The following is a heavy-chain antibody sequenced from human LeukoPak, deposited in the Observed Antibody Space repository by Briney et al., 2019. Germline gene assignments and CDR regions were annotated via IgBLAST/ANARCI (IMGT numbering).Heavy chain of an antibody. Sequence: GGSLRLSCAASGFTFSSYAMRWVRQAPGKGLEWVSAISGSGGSTYYADSVKGRFTISRDNSKNTLYLQMNSLRAEDTAVYYCAKLGWIQLWLPFDYWGQGTLVTVSS. D-gene: IGHD5-18*01. CDR3: AKLGWIQLWLPFDY. CDR1: GFTFSSYA. V-gene: IGHV3-23*01. CDR2: ISGSGGST. J-gene: IGHJ4*02.